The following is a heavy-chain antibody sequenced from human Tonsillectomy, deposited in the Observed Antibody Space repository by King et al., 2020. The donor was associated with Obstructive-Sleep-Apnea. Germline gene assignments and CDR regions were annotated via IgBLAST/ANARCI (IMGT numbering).Heavy chain of an antibody. CDR3: AGGFSSGWSHLDY. Sequence: LQLVQSGAEVKKPGASVRVSCKASGYTFTTYDINWVRQATGQGLEWMGWMNPNNDNTGYAQKFQGRVTMTRNTSISTAYMELSSLRSEDTAVYYCAGGFSSGWSHLDYWGQGTLVTVSS. J-gene: IGHJ4*02. CDR1: GYTFTTYD. V-gene: IGHV1-8*01. CDR2: MNPNNDNT. D-gene: IGHD6-19*01.